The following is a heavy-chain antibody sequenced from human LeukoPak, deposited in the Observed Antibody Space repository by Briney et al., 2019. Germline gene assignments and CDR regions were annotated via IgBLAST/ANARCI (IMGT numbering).Heavy chain of an antibody. D-gene: IGHD6-19*01. Sequence: GGSLRLSCVASGFTFSSYWMSWVRQAPGKGLEWVANIKQDGSEKYYVDSVKGRFTISRDNAKNSLYLQMNSLRAEDTAVYYCARDRYSSGWSDYMDVWGKGTTVTVSS. CDR2: IKQDGSEK. CDR1: GFTFSSYW. J-gene: IGHJ6*03. CDR3: ARDRYSSGWSDYMDV. V-gene: IGHV3-7*01.